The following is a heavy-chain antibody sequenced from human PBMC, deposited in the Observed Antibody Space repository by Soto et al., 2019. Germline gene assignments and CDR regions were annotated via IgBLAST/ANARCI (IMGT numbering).Heavy chain of an antibody. CDR1: GFTFSSYA. CDR2: ISGSGGST. CDR3: ATAPGLHYGSGSYYKDY. V-gene: IGHV3-23*01. D-gene: IGHD3-10*01. Sequence: HPGGSLRLSCAASGFTFSSYAMSWVRQAPGKGLEWVSAISGSGGSTYYADSVKGRFTISRDNSKNTLYLQMNSLRAEDTAVYYCATAPGLHYGSGSYYKDYWGQGTLVTVSS. J-gene: IGHJ4*02.